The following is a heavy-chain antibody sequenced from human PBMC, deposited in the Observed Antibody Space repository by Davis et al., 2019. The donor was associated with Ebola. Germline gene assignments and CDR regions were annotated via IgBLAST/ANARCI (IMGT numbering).Heavy chain of an antibody. Sequence: GESLKISCKASGFIFSTYWMSWVRQAPGKGLEWVANINGDESVKNYVDSVKGRFTISRDNAKNSLFLQVNSLRADDTALYYCAKAAFRGYEYGGDALDIWGRGTMVTVSS. D-gene: IGHD5-12*01. V-gene: IGHV3-7*03. J-gene: IGHJ3*02. CDR2: INGDESVK. CDR3: AKAAFRGYEYGGDALDI. CDR1: GFIFSTYW.